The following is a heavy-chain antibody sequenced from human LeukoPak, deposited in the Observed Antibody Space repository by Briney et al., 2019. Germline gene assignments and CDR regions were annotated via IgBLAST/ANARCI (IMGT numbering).Heavy chain of an antibody. CDR3: AKDQVFDGILTGYYSFDY. CDR1: GFTFSSYA. J-gene: IGHJ4*02. Sequence: GGSLRLSCAASGFTFSSYAMSWVRQAPGKGLEWVSAISGSGGSTYYADSVKGRFTISRDNSKNTLYLQMNSLRAEDTAVYYCAKDQVFDGILTGYYSFDYWGQGTLVTVSS. D-gene: IGHD3-9*01. V-gene: IGHV3-23*01. CDR2: ISGSGGST.